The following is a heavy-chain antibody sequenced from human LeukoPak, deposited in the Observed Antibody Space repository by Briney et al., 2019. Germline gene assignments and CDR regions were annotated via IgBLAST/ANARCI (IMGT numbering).Heavy chain of an antibody. J-gene: IGHJ4*02. CDR3: ASASGY. D-gene: IGHD6-19*01. V-gene: IGHV4-61*02. CDR1: GGSISSGDYY. Sequence: SETLSLTCSVSGGSISSGDYYWSWIRQLAGKGLEWIGRIYTTGSTNYNPSLKSRVTMSVDMSKNQFSLKLSSVTAADTAVYYCASASGYWGQGTLVTVSS. CDR2: IYTTGST.